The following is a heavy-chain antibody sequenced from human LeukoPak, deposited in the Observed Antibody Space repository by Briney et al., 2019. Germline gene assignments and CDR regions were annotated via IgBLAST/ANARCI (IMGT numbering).Heavy chain of an antibody. CDR2: ISSSGSTI. CDR1: GFTFTTYT. V-gene: IGHV3-48*01. CDR3: ARPNDAFDI. Sequence: PGGSLRLSCVASGFTFTTYTMNWVRLAPGKGLEWVSYISSSGSTIYYADSVKGRFTISRDNAENSLYLQMNSLRAEDTAVYYCARPNDAFDIWGQGTMATVSS. J-gene: IGHJ3*02.